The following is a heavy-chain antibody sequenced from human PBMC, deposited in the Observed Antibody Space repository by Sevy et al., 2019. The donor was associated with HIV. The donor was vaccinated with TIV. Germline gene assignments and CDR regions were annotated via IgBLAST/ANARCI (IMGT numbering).Heavy chain of an antibody. V-gene: IGHV4-59*01. CDR2: IYNSGTT. CDR3: ARVLVVAGTTPPYYFDY. D-gene: IGHD6-19*01. J-gene: IGHJ4*02. CDR1: GDSISSYH. Sequence: SETLSLTCNVSGDSISSYHWSWIRQPPGKGLEWIGYIYNSGTTKYNPSLKSRVTISVDTSKNQCSLRLTSVTAADKAVNYCARVLVVAGTTPPYYFDYWGQGSLVTVSS.